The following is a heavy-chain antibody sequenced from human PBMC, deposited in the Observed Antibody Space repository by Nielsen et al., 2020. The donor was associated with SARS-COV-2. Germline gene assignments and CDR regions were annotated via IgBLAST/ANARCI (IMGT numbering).Heavy chain of an antibody. D-gene: IGHD4-17*01. J-gene: IGHJ2*01. Sequence: SETLSLTCTVSGGSISSSSYYWGWIRQPPGKGLEWIGSIYYSGSTYYNPSLKSRVTISVDTSKNQFSLKLSSVTAADTAVYYCASQTNGDYGYFDLWGRGTLVTVSS. V-gene: IGHV4-39*07. CDR3: ASQTNGDYGYFDL. CDR2: IYYSGST. CDR1: GGSISSSSYY.